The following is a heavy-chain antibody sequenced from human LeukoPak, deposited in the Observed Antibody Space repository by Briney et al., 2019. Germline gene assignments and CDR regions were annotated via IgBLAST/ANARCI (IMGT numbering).Heavy chain of an antibody. Sequence: ASVKVSCKASGYTFTSYYLHWVRQAPGQGPEWMGIIKPGGGSTTYAQKFQGRVTMTRDTSTSTVYMELSSPRFEDTAVYYCARDPVYCGGDCYSAVFDHWGQGTLVTVSS. CDR2: IKPGGGST. V-gene: IGHV1-46*01. CDR3: ARDPVYCGGDCYSAVFDH. CDR1: GYTFTSYY. J-gene: IGHJ4*02. D-gene: IGHD2-21*02.